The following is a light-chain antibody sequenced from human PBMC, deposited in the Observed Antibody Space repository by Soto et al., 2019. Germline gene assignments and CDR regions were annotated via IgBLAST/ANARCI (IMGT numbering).Light chain of an antibody. V-gene: IGKV1-39*01. Sequence: DIQLTQSRSSLSASLDDRVTISCRASQNIDNYLHWYQQKSGKAPEALIYAASSLRDGVSSRFSGSGYGTEFTLTINNLQPEDFATYYCQQSSSSPPITFGQGTRLDI. CDR2: AAS. CDR3: QQSSSSPPIT. CDR1: QNIDNY. J-gene: IGKJ5*01.